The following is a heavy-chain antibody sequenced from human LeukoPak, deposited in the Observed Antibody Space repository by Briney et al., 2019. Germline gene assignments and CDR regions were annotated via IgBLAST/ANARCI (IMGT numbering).Heavy chain of an antibody. D-gene: IGHD3-3*01. CDR1: GGSISNNDYY. Sequence: PSETLSLTFTVSGGSISNNDYYWDWIRQPPGRGLEWMVTMYYSGSTYYNPSLKSRVTFSVDTSKNEFSLKLNSVTAADTAVYYCGTRGLGSGLMTIFGVIVDWGQGTLVTVSS. CDR3: GTRGLGSGLMTIFGVIVD. J-gene: IGHJ4*02. CDR2: MYYSGST. V-gene: IGHV4-39*01.